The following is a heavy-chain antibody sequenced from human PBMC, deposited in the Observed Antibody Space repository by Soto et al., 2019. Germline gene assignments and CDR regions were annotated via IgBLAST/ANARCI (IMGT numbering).Heavy chain of an antibody. Sequence: EVQLLESGGGLVQPGGSLRLSCAASGFTFSSYAMNWVRQAPGKGLEWVSAISGSGGSTYYADSVKGRFTISRDNSKNPLYLQMNSLRADDTAVYYCAKEVYWSSTSCYYYMDVWGKGTPVTVSS. CDR2: ISGSGGST. CDR1: GFTFSSYA. D-gene: IGHD2-2*01. J-gene: IGHJ6*03. V-gene: IGHV3-23*01. CDR3: AKEVYWSSTSCYYYMDV.